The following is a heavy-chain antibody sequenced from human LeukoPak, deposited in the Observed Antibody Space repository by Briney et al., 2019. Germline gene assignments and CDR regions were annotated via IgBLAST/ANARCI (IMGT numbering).Heavy chain of an antibody. D-gene: IGHD4-17*01. CDR2: ISSSSGYI. CDR3: ARPRAPVTRISSFDI. V-gene: IGHV3-11*06. J-gene: IGHJ3*02. CDR1: GFTFSDSY. Sequence: GGSLRLSCAASGFTFSDSYMTWIRQAPGKGLEWVSSISSSSGYIYYADSVKGRFTISRDDAKNSVYLQMNSLRAEDTAVYYCARPRAPVTRISSFDIWGQGTMVTVSS.